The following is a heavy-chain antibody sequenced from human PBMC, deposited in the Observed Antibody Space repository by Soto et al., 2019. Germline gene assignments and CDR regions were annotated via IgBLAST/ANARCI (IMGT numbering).Heavy chain of an antibody. CDR1: GFSLSTSGMC. V-gene: IGHV2-70*01. CDR2: IDWDDDK. Sequence: SCPTLVNPTQTLTLTCTFSGFSLSTSGMCVSWIRQPPGKALEWLALIDWDDDKYYSTSLKTRLTISKDTSKNQVVLTMTNMDPVDTATYYCARIGHYYERSGYYYCYYGMEDWGQGTTGTV. D-gene: IGHD3-22*01. CDR3: ARIGHYYERSGYYYCYYGMED. J-gene: IGHJ6*02.